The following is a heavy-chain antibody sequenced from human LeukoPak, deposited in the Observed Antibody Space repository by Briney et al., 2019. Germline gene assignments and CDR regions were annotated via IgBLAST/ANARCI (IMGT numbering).Heavy chain of an antibody. V-gene: IGHV1-18*01. CDR2: IRAYNGNT. CDR1: GYTFTSYG. Sequence: ASVKVSCKASGYTFTSYGISWVRQAPGQGLEWMGWIRAYNGNTNYAQKLQGRVTMTTDTSTSTAYMELRSLRSDDTAVYYCAREGYYYDSSGYYFCFDYWGQGTLVTVSS. CDR3: AREGYYYDSSGYYFCFDY. J-gene: IGHJ4*02. D-gene: IGHD3-22*01.